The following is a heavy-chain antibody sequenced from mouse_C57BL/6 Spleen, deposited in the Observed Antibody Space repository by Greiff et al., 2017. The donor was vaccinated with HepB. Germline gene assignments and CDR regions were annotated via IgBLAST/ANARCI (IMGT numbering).Heavy chain of an antibody. D-gene: IGHD1-1*01. J-gene: IGHJ1*03. CDR3: ARDARYGSSSGYFDV. V-gene: IGHV7-1*01. Sequence: EVQLVESGGGLVQSGRSLRLSCATSGFTFSDFYMEWVRQAPGKGLEWIAASRNKANDYTTEYSASVKGRFIVSRDTSQSILYLQMNALRAEDTAIYYCARDARYGSSSGYFDVWGTGTTVTVSS. CDR2: SRNKANDYTT. CDR1: GFTFSDFY.